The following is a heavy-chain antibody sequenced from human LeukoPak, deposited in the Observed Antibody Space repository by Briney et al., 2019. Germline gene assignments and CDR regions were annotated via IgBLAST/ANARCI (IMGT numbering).Heavy chain of an antibody. D-gene: IGHD2-21*02. CDR2: IYYSGST. V-gene: IGHV4-39*01. CDR1: GGSISSSSYY. J-gene: IGHJ4*02. Sequence: SETLSLTXTVSGGSISSSSYYWGWIRQPPGKGLEWIASIYYSGSTYYNPSLKSRVTMSVDTSKNQFSLKLSSVTAADTAMYYCARQTSMVTMYYFDQWGQGTLVTVSS. CDR3: ARQTSMVTMYYFDQ.